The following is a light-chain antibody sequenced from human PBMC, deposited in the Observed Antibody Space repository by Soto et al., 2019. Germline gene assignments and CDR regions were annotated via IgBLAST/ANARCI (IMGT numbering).Light chain of an antibody. Sequence: QSALTQPASVSGSPGQSITISCTGTSSDVGDFNYVSWYQQHPGKAPKLLIYEVSNRPSGVSSRFSGSQSGNTASLTISGLQAEDEADYYCSSYTSSDIRVFGTGTKVTV. CDR1: SSDVGDFNY. V-gene: IGLV2-14*01. J-gene: IGLJ1*01. CDR2: EVS. CDR3: SSYTSSDIRV.